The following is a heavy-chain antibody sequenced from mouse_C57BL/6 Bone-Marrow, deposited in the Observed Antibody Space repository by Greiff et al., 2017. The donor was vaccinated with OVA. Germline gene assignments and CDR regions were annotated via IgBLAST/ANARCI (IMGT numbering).Heavy chain of an antibody. CDR1: GFTFSSYA. CDR3: TRGDNYGIWFAY. V-gene: IGHV5-9-1*02. CDR2: ISSGGDYI. Sequence: EVKLMESGEGLVKPGGSLKLSCAASGFTFSSYAMSWVRQTPEKRLEWVAYISSGGDYIYYADTVKGRFTISRDNARNTLYLQMSSLKSEDTAMYYCTRGDNYGIWFAYWGQGTLVTVSA. J-gene: IGHJ3*01. D-gene: IGHD2-1*01.